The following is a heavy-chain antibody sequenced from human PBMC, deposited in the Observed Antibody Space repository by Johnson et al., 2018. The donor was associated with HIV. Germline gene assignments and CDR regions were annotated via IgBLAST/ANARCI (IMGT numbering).Heavy chain of an antibody. V-gene: IGHV3-53*01. CDR1: GFNVSTNN. CDR2: TYSGGST. Sequence: VQLVESGGGLIQPGGSLGLSCAASGFNVSTNNMNWVRQAPGKGLEWVSVTYSGGSTYYADSVKGRFTISRDNSKNTVFLEMNSLTAEDTGLYYCVKDGAHSGSHHDAFDVWGRGTVVTVSS. J-gene: IGHJ3*01. D-gene: IGHD1-26*01. CDR3: VKDGAHSGSHHDAFDV.